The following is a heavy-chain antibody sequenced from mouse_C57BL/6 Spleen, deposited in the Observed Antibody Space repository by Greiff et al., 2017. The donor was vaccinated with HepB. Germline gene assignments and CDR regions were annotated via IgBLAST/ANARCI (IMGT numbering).Heavy chain of an antibody. CDR1: GYTFTGYK. Sequence: QVQLQQSGPELVRPGASVKMSCKASGYTFTGYKMHWVKQRPGKGLEWIGYINPNNGCTMYNQKFKDKATLTADKSSSTAYMQLSSLTSEDTAVYYCARPDDDYGAAMDYWGQGTPVTVSS. D-gene: IGHD2-4*01. V-gene: IGHV1-4*01. J-gene: IGHJ4*01. CDR2: INPNNGCT. CDR3: ARPDDDYGAAMDY.